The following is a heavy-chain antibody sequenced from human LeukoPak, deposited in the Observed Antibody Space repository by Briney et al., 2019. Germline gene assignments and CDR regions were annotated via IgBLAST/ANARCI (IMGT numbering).Heavy chain of an antibody. CDR2: IAYDGSNK. Sequence: GGSLRLSCAASGFRFSSYAMSWVRQAPGKGLEWVAVIAYDGSNKYYADSVKGRFTISRDNSKNTLYLQMNSLRAEDTAVYYCARDATVVTAIGEKFDYWGQGTLITVSS. CDR1: GFRFSSYA. J-gene: IGHJ4*02. V-gene: IGHV3-30-3*01. CDR3: ARDATVVTAIGEKFDY. D-gene: IGHD2-21*02.